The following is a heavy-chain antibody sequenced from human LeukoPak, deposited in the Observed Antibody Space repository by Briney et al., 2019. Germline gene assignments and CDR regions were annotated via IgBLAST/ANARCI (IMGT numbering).Heavy chain of an antibody. CDR3: ARYQTPIVAAGSRYAFDI. CDR1: GGSISSYY. J-gene: IGHJ3*02. V-gene: IGHV4-59*01. D-gene: IGHD6-13*01. Sequence: SETLSLTCTVSGGSISSYYWGWIRQPPGKGLEWIGYIYYSGSTNYNPSLKSRVTISVDTSKNQFSLKLSSVTAADTAVYYCARYQTPIVAAGSRYAFDIWGQGTMVTVSP. CDR2: IYYSGST.